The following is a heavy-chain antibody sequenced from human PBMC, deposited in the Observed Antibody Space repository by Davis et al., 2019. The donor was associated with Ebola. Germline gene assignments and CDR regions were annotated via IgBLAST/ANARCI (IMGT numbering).Heavy chain of an antibody. Sequence: ASVKVSCKASGYTFTSYYMHWVRQAPGQGLEWMGIINPSGGSTSYAQKFQGRVTITADESTKTVYMELSSLRSEDTAVYYCARVQTGYYFDSSDSPSWFDPWGPGTLVTVSS. D-gene: IGHD3-9*01. J-gene: IGHJ5*02. CDR3: ARVQTGYYFDSSDSPSWFDP. CDR2: INPSGGST. CDR1: GYTFTSYY. V-gene: IGHV1-46*01.